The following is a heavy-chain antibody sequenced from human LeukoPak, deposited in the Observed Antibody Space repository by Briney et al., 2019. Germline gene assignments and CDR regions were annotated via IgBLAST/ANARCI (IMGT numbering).Heavy chain of an antibody. CDR2: VNPNSGAT. CDR3: ARGPGGYNYHFNL. V-gene: IGHV1-2*02. D-gene: IGHD5-24*01. CDR1: GYTFTDYY. Sequence: ASVKVACKASGYTFTDYYTHWVRQAPGQGLEWMGWVNPNSGATSYAQKFQGRVTMTSDTSINTAYMDLSSLRSDDTAVYYCARGPGGYNYHFNLWGRGTLVTVSS. J-gene: IGHJ2*01.